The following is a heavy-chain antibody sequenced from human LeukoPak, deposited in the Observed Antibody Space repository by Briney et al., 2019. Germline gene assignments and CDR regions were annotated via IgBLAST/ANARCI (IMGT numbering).Heavy chain of an antibody. J-gene: IGHJ4*02. Sequence: GGSLRLSCAASGFTFSNYAMHWVRQAPGKGLEWVAVISYDGSNKYYADSVKGRFTISRDNSKNTLYLQMNNLRAEDTAVYYCAKASSPPANVLRFLEWVYYFDYWGQGTLVTVSS. CDR3: AKASSPPANVLRFLEWVYYFDY. CDR1: GFTFSNYA. CDR2: ISYDGSNK. V-gene: IGHV3-30-3*01. D-gene: IGHD3-3*01.